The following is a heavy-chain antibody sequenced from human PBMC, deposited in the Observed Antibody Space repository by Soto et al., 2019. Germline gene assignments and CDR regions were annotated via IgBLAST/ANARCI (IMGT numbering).Heavy chain of an antibody. V-gene: IGHV4-39*01. J-gene: IGHJ5*02. CDR2: IYYSGST. CDR1: GGSISSSSYY. D-gene: IGHD4-17*01. CDR3: ARHAGTVTNPGWFDP. Sequence: QLQLQESGPGLVKPSETLSLTCTVSGGSISSSSYYWGWIRQPPGKGLEWIGSIYYSGSTYYNPSLKSRVTISVDTSKNQFSLKLSSVTAADTAVYYCARHAGTVTNPGWFDPWGQGTLVTVSS.